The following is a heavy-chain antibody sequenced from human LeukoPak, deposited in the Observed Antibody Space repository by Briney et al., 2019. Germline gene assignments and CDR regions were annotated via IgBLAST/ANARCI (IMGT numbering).Heavy chain of an antibody. D-gene: IGHD4-23*01. CDR3: ARSTVASQFFYYYGMDV. V-gene: IGHV3-23*01. J-gene: IGHJ6*02. Sequence: GGSLRLSCAASGFTFSSYAMSWVRQAPGKGLEWVSAISGSGGSTYYADSVKGRFTISRDNSKNTLYLQMNSLRAEDTAVYYCARSTVASQFFYYYGMDVWGQGTTVTDSS. CDR2: ISGSGGST. CDR1: GFTFSSYA.